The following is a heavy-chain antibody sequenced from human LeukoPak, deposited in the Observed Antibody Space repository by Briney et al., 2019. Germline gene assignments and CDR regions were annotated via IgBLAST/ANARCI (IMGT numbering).Heavy chain of an antibody. CDR3: AKLNGCVAVDPGFDY. D-gene: IGHD6-19*01. CDR2: ISGSGIDT. Sequence: GGSLRLSCAASGFTFSSYAMSWVRQAPGKGLEWVSAISGSGIDTYYADSVKGRFTISGDNSKRTLYLQMNSLRAEDTAVYFCAKLNGCVAVDPGFDYWGQGTLVTVSS. CDR1: GFTFSSYA. J-gene: IGHJ4*02. V-gene: IGHV3-23*01.